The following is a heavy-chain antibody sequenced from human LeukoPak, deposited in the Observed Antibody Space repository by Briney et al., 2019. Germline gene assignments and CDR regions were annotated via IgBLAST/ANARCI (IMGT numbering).Heavy chain of an antibody. Sequence: SETLSLTCTVSGGPISSYYWSWIRQPPGKGLEWIGYIYYSGSTNYNPSLKSRVTISVDTSKNQFSLKLSSVTAADTAVYYCARLFGWFGPYYFDYWGQGTLVTVSS. CDR1: GGPISSYY. CDR3: ARLFGWFGPYYFDY. CDR2: IYYSGST. J-gene: IGHJ4*02. D-gene: IGHD3-10*01. V-gene: IGHV4-59*08.